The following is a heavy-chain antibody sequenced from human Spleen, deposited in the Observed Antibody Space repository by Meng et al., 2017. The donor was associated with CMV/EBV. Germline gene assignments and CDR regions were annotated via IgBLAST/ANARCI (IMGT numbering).Heavy chain of an antibody. V-gene: IGHV1-18*04. CDR2: ISGYNGNT. CDR3: ARDSRQGWRVGVNYYRIDV. D-gene: IGHD3-10*01. J-gene: IGHJ6*02. Sequence: ASVNVSCMASGYTFTAHYFHWVRQAPGQVLEWRGGISGYNGNTNYAQKLQGRVTRSTHRSPSTAYMELRSRRSDDTAVYYCARDSRQGWRVGVNYYRIDVWGQGPTVIVSS. CDR1: GYTFTAHY.